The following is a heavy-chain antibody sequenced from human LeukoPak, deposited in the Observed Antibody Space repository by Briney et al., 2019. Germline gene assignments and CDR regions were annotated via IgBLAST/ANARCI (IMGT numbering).Heavy chain of an antibody. V-gene: IGHV3-23*01. CDR2: LSGSGGTT. CDR1: GIIFSNYA. CDR3: AKFILRGKYYFDY. D-gene: IGHD3-16*01. J-gene: IGHJ4*02. Sequence: TGRSLRLSCAASGIIFSNYAMSWVRQAPGKGLEWVSALSGSGGTTYYADSVTGRFTISRDNSKNTLYLQLNSMRAEDTAVYYCAKFILRGKYYFDYWGQGTLVTVSS.